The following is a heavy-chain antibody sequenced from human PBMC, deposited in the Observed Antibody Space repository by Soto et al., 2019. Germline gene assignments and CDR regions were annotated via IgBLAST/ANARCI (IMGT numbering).Heavy chain of an antibody. V-gene: IGHV1-58*01. CDR1: GFTFTSSA. J-gene: IGHJ4*02. D-gene: IGHD1-26*01. Sequence: GASVKVSCNASGFTFTSSAVQWVRQARGQRLEWIGWIVVGSGNTNYAQKFQERVTITRDMSTSTAYMELSSLRSEDTAVYYCAATIDIVGASTGYWGQGTLVTVSS. CDR3: AATIDIVGASTGY. CDR2: IVVGSGNT.